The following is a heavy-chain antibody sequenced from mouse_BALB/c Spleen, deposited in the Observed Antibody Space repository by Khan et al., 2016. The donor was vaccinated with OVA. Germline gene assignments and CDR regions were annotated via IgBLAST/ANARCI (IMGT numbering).Heavy chain of an antibody. Sequence: EVQLVESGGHLLQPGGSLKLSCAASGFTFSSYAMSWVRETPEKRLEGVAYISNGGGSNYYPETVKGRCTISRDNAKNTLYLQMSSLKSEYTAMSYCARLRLSGNSPFASWGAGSALPVSS. CDR2: ISNGGGSN. D-gene: IGHD2-1*01. J-gene: IGHJ2*01. CDR1: GFTFSSYA. CDR3: ARLRLSGNSPFAS. V-gene: IGHV5-12-2*01.